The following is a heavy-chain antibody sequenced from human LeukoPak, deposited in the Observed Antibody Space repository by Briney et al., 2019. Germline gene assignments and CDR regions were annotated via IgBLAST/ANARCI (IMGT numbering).Heavy chain of an antibody. J-gene: IGHJ4*02. CDR3: ARGTLNIPGEHGAFDY. V-gene: IGHV3-21*01. Sequence: PGGSLRLSCAASGFSVSSNYMSWVRQAPGKGLEGGSSISTSSSYIHYADSVKGRFTISRDNAKTSLYLQMNSLRAEDTAVYYCARGTLNIPGEHGAFDYWGQGTLVTVSS. D-gene: IGHD1-14*01. CDR1: GFSVSSNY. CDR2: ISTSSSYI.